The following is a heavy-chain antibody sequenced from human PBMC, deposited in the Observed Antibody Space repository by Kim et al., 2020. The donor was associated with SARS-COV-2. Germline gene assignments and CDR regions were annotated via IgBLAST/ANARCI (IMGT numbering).Heavy chain of an antibody. J-gene: IGHJ6*03. D-gene: IGHD3-10*01. CDR3: ARISELDRPYYYYYMDV. CDR1: GGSFSGYY. V-gene: IGHV4-34*01. CDR2: INHSGST. Sequence: SETLSLTCAVYGGSFSGYYWSWIRQPPGKGLEWIGEINHSGSTNYNPSLKSRVTISVDTSKNQFSLKLSSVTAADTAVYYCARISELDRPYYYYYMDVWGKGTTVTVSS.